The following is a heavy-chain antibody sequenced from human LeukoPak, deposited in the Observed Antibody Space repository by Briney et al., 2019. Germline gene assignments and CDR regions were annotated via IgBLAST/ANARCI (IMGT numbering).Heavy chain of an antibody. CDR1: GGSFSGYY. CDR2: INHSGST. V-gene: IGHV4-34*01. D-gene: IGHD2-15*01. CDR3: ARGGPYCSGGSCYSYYFDY. Sequence: PSETLSLTCAVYGGSFSGYYWSWIRQPPGKGLERIGEINHSGSTNYNPSLKSRVTISVDTSKNQFSLKLSSVTAADTAVYYCARGGPYCSGGSCYSYYFDYWGQGTLVTVSS. J-gene: IGHJ4*02.